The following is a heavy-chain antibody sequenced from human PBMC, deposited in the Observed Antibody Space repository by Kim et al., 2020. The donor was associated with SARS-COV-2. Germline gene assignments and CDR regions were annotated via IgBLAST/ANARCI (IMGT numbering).Heavy chain of an antibody. V-gene: IGHV3-23*01. CDR3: AKSGRIQVRMQATPPDY. D-gene: IGHD5-18*01. CDR2: ISATGRST. Sequence: GGSLRLSCVVSGFTLTSYAMSWVRQAPGKGLEWVSAISATGRSTYYADSVKGRFTISRDESKNTVYLQMNSLRAEDTAVYYCAKSGRIQVRMQATPPDYWGQGTLVTVSS. J-gene: IGHJ4*02. CDR1: GFTLTSYA.